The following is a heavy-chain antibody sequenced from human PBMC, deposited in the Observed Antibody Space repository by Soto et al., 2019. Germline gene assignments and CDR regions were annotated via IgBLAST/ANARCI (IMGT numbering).Heavy chain of an antibody. Sequence: SETLSLTCTVSGDSVSSNSYYWTWIRQPPGKGLEWIGYIYYSGSTNYNSSLKSRVTISVDASKNQFSLKLTSLTAADTAVYYCARAWKEPCGGMGVWGPGTTVTVSS. CDR2: IYYSGST. CDR3: ARAWKEPCGGMGV. J-gene: IGHJ6*02. CDR1: GDSVSSNSYY. D-gene: IGHD1-1*01. V-gene: IGHV4-61*01.